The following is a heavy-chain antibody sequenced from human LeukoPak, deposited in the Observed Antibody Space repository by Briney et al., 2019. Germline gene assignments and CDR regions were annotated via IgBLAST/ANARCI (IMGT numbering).Heavy chain of an antibody. Sequence: ASVKVSCKASGYTFTGYYMHWVRQAPGQGLEWMGWINPDSGGTNYAQKFQGRVTMTRDTSISTAYMELTRLRSDDTAVYYCARDNGDYWFDYWGQGTLVTVSS. CDR2: INPDSGGT. V-gene: IGHV1-2*02. J-gene: IGHJ4*02. CDR1: GYTFTGYY. D-gene: IGHD4-17*01. CDR3: ARDNGDYWFDY.